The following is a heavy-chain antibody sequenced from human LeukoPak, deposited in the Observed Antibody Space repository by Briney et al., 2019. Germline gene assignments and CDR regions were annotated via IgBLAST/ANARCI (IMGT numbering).Heavy chain of an antibody. CDR2: ISWNSGSI. CDR1: GFTFDDYA. D-gene: IGHD1-1*01. CDR3: AKAGTGGY. V-gene: IGHV3-9*01. Sequence: GRSLRLSCAASGFTFDDYAMHWVRQAPGEGLEWVSGISWNSGSIGYADSVKGRFTISRDNAKNSLYLQMNSLRAEDTALYYCAKAGTGGYWGQGTLVTVSS. J-gene: IGHJ4*02.